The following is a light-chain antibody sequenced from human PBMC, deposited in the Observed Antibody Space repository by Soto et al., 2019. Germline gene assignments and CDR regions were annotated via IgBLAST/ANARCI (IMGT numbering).Light chain of an antibody. Sequence: EIVMTQSPATLSVSPGERGTLSCRASQSVNNNLAWYQQKPGQTPRLLIYGASTRATGIPARFSGSGSGTEFTLTISSLQSEDFAVYHCQQYNNWPWTFGQGTKVEIK. CDR2: GAS. CDR1: QSVNNN. CDR3: QQYNNWPWT. J-gene: IGKJ1*01. V-gene: IGKV3-15*01.